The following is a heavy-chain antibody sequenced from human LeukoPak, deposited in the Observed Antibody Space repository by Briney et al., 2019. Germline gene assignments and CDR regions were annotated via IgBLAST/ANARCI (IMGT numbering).Heavy chain of an antibody. J-gene: IGHJ5*02. CDR2: INQDGSEK. D-gene: IGHD4-23*01. Sequence: GGSLRLSCAASGFTFSNYWMAWVRQTPGEGLGWVANINQDGSEKYYVDSVRGRFTISRDNAEKSLYLQMNSLRGEDTALYYCARLEVPRGNRGWYYESWGQGTLATVSS. CDR3: ARLEVPRGNRGWYYES. V-gene: IGHV3-7*01. CDR1: GFTFSNYW.